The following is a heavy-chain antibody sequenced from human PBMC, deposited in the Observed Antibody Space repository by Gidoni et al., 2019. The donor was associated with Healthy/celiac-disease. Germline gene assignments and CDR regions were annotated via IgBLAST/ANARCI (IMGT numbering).Heavy chain of an antibody. CDR3: TTDPKSGIEPAPAEYFQH. V-gene: IGHV3-15*01. CDR1: GFTFSNAW. J-gene: IGHJ1*01. D-gene: IGHD6-25*01. CDR2: IKSKTDGGTT. Sequence: EVQLVESGGGLVKPGGSLRLSCAASGFTFSNAWMRWVRQAPGKGLEWVGRIKSKTDGGTTDYAAPVKGRFTISRDDSKNTLYLQMNSLKTEDTAVYYCTTDPKSGIEPAPAEYFQHWGQGTLVTVSS.